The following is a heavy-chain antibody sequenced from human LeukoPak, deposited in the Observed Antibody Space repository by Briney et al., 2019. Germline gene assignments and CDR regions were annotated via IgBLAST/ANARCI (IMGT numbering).Heavy chain of an antibody. J-gene: IGHJ4*02. CDR2: IKPSGGST. Sequence: ASVKVSCKTSGYTFTNHKMHWVRQAPGQGLEWMGIIKPSGGSTSYAQMFQGRVTMTRDTSTDTFYLELSSLRSDDTAVYYCARDSNGWSSDFWGQGTLVTVSS. D-gene: IGHD6-13*01. CDR3: ARDSNGWSSDF. V-gene: IGHV1-46*01. CDR1: GYTFTNHK.